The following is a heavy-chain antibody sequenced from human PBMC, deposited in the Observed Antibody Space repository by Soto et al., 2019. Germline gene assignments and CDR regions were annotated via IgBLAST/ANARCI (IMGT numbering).Heavy chain of an antibody. Sequence: SETLSLTCAVYGGSFSGYYWSWIRQPPGKGLEWIGEINHSGSTNYNPSLKSRVTISVDTSKNQFSLKLNSVTAADTAVYYCAGGRIITFTGGWPGEYFAYGMDVSGQGATVTVS. CDR3: AGGRIITFTGGWPGEYFAYGMDV. CDR1: GGSFSGYY. J-gene: IGHJ6*01. CDR2: INHSGST. V-gene: IGHV4-34*01. D-gene: IGHD1-20*01.